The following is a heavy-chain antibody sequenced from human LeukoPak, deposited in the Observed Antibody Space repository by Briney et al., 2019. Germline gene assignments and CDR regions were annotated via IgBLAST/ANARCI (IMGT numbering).Heavy chain of an antibody. CDR1: GYSISSGYY. V-gene: IGHV4-38-2*02. J-gene: IGHJ4*02. D-gene: IGHD3-3*01. CDR3: AREKPGTTYYDFWSGYYFDY. Sequence: SETLSLTCTVFGYSISSGYYWGWIRQPPGKGLEWIGSIYHSGSTNYNPSLKSRVTISVDTSKNQFSLKLSSVTAADTAVYYCAREKPGTTYYDFWSGYYFDYWGQGTLVTVSS. CDR2: IYHSGST.